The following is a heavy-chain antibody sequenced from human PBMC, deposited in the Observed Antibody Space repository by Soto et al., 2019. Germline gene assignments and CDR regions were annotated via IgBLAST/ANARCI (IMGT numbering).Heavy chain of an antibody. CDR3: PRDASRDSSARGWFDP. Sequence: GGSLRLSCAASGFTFRSFTMNWVLQAPGKGLQWVSTISSNSAYIYYTDALRGRFTISRDNAKNSLHLQMNSLRAEDTAVYYCPRDASRDSSARGWFDPWGPGTLVTVSS. V-gene: IGHV3-21*01. J-gene: IGHJ5*01. CDR1: GFTFRSFT. CDR2: ISSNSAYI. D-gene: IGHD6-13*01.